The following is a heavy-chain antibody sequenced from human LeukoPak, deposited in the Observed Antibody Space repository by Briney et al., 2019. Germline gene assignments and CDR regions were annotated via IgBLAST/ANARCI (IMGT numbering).Heavy chain of an antibody. CDR2: IYYSGST. CDR3: ARQNGWYYFDY. Sequence: PSETLSLTCTVSGGSISSYYRSWIRQPPGKGLEWIGYIYYSGSTNYNPSLKSRVTISVDTSKNQFSLKLSSVTAADTAVYYCARQNGWYYFDYWGQGTLVTVSS. J-gene: IGHJ4*02. CDR1: GGSISSYY. D-gene: IGHD6-19*01. V-gene: IGHV4-59*08.